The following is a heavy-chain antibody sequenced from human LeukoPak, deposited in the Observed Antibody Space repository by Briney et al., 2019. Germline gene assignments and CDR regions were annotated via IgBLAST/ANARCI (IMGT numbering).Heavy chain of an antibody. CDR1: GYTFTGYY. D-gene: IGHD3-3*01. CDR3: ARSHVFGVPRGIDY. Sequence: ASVKVSCKASGYTFTGYYMHWVRQAPGQGLEWMGWINPSSGGTNYAQKFQGRVTMTRDTSISTAYMELSRLRSDETAVYYCARSHVFGVPRGIDYWGQGTLVTVSS. J-gene: IGHJ4*02. V-gene: IGHV1-2*02. CDR2: INPSSGGT.